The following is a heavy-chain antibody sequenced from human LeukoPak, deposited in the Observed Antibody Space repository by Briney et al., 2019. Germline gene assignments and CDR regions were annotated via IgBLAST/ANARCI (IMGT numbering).Heavy chain of an antibody. V-gene: IGHV4-39*01. CDR1: GGSISSSGYY. D-gene: IGHD3-10*01. Sequence: PSETLSLTCTVSGGSISSSGYYWGWIRQPPWKGLEWIGTIYYSGTTYYNPSLKSRVTISVDTSKNQFSLNLSSVTAADTAVYYCARHKGNFDYWGQGTLVTVSS. J-gene: IGHJ4*02. CDR2: IYYSGTT. CDR3: ARHKGNFDY.